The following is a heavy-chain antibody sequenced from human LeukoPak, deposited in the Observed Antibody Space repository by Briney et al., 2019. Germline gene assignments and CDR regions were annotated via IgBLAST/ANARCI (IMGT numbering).Heavy chain of an antibody. CDR1: GGSISSGSYY. J-gene: IGHJ4*02. CDR3: ASDIVATDY. D-gene: IGHD5-12*01. Sequence: SQTLSLTCTVSGGSISSGSYYWSWIRQPAGKGLEWIGRIYTSGSTNYNPSLKSRVTISVDTSKNQFSLKLSSVTAADTAVYYCASDIVATDYWGQGTLVTVSS. CDR2: IYTSGST. V-gene: IGHV4-61*02.